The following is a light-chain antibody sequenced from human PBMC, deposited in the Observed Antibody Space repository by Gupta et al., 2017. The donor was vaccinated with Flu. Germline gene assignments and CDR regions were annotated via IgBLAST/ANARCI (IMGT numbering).Light chain of an antibody. CDR3: RQDLEGLS. Sequence: EIVMTQSPLSLPVTPGEPASISCRSSQSLLHSSGYNFLDWYVQKPGQSPQLLVYMTSNRASGVPDRFSGSGSGTDFTLKISRVEAEDVGLYFCRQDLEGLSFGGGTKVEIK. CDR1: QSLLHSSGYNF. J-gene: IGKJ4*01. CDR2: MTS. V-gene: IGKV2-28*01.